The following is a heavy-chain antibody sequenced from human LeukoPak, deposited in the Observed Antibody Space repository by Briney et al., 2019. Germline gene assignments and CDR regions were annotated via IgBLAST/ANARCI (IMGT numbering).Heavy chain of an antibody. Sequence: PQASVKVSCKASGYTFTSYGISWVRQAPGQGLEWMGWISAYNGNTNYAQKLQGRVTMTTDTSTSTAYMELRSLRSDDTAVYYCARGVAGDYVRSAHYYYYYMDVWGKGTTVTVSS. V-gene: IGHV1-18*01. CDR2: ISAYNGNT. CDR1: GYTFTSYG. CDR3: ARGVAGDYVRSAHYYYYYMDV. D-gene: IGHD4-17*01. J-gene: IGHJ6*03.